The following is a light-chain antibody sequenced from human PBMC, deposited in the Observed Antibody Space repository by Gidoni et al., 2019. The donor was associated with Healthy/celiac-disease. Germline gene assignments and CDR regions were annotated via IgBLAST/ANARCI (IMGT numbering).Light chain of an antibody. CDR2: DAS. V-gene: IGKV3-11*01. CDR1: PSVSSY. Sequence: EIVLTQSPATLSLSPGERATLSCRASPSVSSYLAWYQQKPGQAPRLLIYDASNRATGITARFSGSGSGTDFTLTISSLEPEDFAVYYCQQRSNWWTFGQGTKVEIK. CDR3: QQRSNWWT. J-gene: IGKJ1*01.